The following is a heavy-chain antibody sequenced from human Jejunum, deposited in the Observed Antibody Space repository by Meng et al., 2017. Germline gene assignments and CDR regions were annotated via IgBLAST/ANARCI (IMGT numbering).Heavy chain of an antibody. CDR2: NNTNTGNP. Sequence: QVEPRQTGSELKKPWASVKGSCKASGYTFNDFAIQWVRQAPGHGLEWMGWNNTNTGNPTYAQGFAGRFVYSLDTSVSTAYLQIDSLKAADSAVYYCARKGRGYSYGEYWGQGTLVTVSS. V-gene: IGHV7-4-1*01. CDR3: ARKGRGYSYGEY. CDR1: GYTFNDFA. J-gene: IGHJ4*02. D-gene: IGHD5-18*01.